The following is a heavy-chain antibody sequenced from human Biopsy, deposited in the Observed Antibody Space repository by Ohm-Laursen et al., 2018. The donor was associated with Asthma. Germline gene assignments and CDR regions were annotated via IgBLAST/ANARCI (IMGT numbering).Heavy chain of an antibody. CDR3: ARVQKSPGDRWFDP. CDR1: GYTLTGYY. V-gene: IGHV1-2*06. CDR2: IIPNSGDT. D-gene: IGHD7-27*01. Sequence: GASVKVSCKASGYTLTGYYMHWVRQAPGQGLEWMGRIIPNSGDTKYAQKFQGRVTMTRDTSISTAYMELSRLTSDDTAVYYCARVQKSPGDRWFDPWGQGTLVTVSS. J-gene: IGHJ5*02.